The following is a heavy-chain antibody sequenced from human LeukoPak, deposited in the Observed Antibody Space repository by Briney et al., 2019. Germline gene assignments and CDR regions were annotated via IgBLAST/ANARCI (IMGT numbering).Heavy chain of an antibody. J-gene: IGHJ3*02. Sequence: GGPLRLSCAASGFTFSSHWLSWVRQAPGKGLEWVANIKQDGTEKYYVDSVKGRLTISRDNAKNSLYLQMNSLRAEDTAVYYCARDHCSGGSCYSLADAFDIWGQGTLVTVSS. D-gene: IGHD2-15*01. CDR1: GFTFSSHW. V-gene: IGHV3-7*01. CDR2: IKQDGTEK. CDR3: ARDHCSGGSCYSLADAFDI.